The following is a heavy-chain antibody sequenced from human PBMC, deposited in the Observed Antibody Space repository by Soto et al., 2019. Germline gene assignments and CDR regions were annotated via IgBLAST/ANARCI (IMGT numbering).Heavy chain of an antibody. CDR1: TFTFSSYG. J-gene: IGHJ3*02. CDR3: ASLYCSSSSCYSVGAFDI. D-gene: IGHD2-2*01. CDR2: VWFDGSDK. Sequence: GGSLRLSCAPSTFTFSSYGMHWVRQAPGKGLEWVTLVWFDGSDKYYTDSVKGRFTISRDNSKNTLYLQMNSLRVEDTAVYYCASLYCSSSSCYSVGAFDIWGQGTMVTVSS. V-gene: IGHV3-33*01.